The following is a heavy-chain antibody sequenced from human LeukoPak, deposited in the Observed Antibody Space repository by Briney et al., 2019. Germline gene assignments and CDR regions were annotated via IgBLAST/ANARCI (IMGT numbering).Heavy chain of an antibody. J-gene: IGHJ3*02. CDR1: GFTFNNYA. D-gene: IGHD3-16*01. Sequence: PGGALRLSCSASGFTFNNYALHGVRQAPGKGLEYVSGISCVGCRTNHQDSVKGRLTLSRDNSKNTLYLQMSSLRPEDTAVYYCVKTMVTFGGLIRTDAFDIWGQGTMVTVCS. CDR2: ISCVGCRT. CDR3: VKTMVTFGGLIRTDAFDI. V-gene: IGHV3-64D*06.